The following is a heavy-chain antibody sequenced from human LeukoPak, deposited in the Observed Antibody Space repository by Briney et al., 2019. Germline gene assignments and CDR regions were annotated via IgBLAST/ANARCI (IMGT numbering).Heavy chain of an antibody. CDR1: GGTFSSYA. J-gene: IGHJ6*03. D-gene: IGHD3-10*01. CDR3: ARTRFPYYRLSVADYYHMDV. Sequence: SVKVSCKASGGTFSSYAISWVRQAPGQGLEWMGGIIPIFGTANYAQKFQGRVTINADKSTSTVYIELSSLRSEDTAVYYCARTRFPYYRLSVADYYHMDVWGKGTTVTVSS. CDR2: IIPIFGTA. V-gene: IGHV1-69*06.